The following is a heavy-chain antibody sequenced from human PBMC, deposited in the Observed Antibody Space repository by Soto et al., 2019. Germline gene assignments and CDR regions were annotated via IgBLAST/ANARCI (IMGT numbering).Heavy chain of an antibody. J-gene: IGHJ4*02. D-gene: IGHD3-3*01. CDR1: SGSVTSHN. V-gene: IGHV4-59*02. Sequence: SDTLSVTRPVSSGSVTSHNWSWIRQSPWKGLEWIGRIYYGGNTYYNPSLKSRVTISVGTSKHHFSLNLTSVTAADTGVCYCARVLGKFWSGYQFDYVGQAALV. CDR3: ARVLGKFWSGYQFDY. CDR2: IYYGGNT.